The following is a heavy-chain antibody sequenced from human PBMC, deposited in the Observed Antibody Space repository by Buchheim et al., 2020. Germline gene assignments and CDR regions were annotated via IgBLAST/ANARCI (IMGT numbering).Heavy chain of an antibody. Sequence: QVQLQESGPGLVKPAETLSLTCTVSGGAISSYYWSWIRQPPGKGLEWIGYIYYSGSTNSNPSLKSRVTISVDTSKNQFSLKLSSVTAAVTAVYYCARGAYSSLLDYWGQGTL. CDR3: ARGAYSSLLDY. J-gene: IGHJ4*02. V-gene: IGHV4-59*08. D-gene: IGHD6-13*01. CDR2: IYYSGST. CDR1: GGAISSYY.